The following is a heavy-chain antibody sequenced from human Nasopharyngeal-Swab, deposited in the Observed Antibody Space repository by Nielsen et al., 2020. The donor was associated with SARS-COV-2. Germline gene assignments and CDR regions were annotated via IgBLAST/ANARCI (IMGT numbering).Heavy chain of an antibody. CDR2: ISGSGDST. D-gene: IGHD4/OR15-4a*01. J-gene: IGHJ4*02. CDR1: GFTFSTYA. V-gene: IGHV3-23*01. Sequence: GESLKISCVASGFTFSTYAMNWVRQAPGKGLEWVSAISGSGDSTFYADSVKGRFTISRDNAKNSLYLQMNSLRAEDTAVYYCARESPTNYYLDYWGQGTLVTVSS. CDR3: ARESPTNYYLDY.